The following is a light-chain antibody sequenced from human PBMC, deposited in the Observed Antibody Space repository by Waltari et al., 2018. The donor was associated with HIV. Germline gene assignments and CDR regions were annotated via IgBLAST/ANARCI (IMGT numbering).Light chain of an antibody. CDR3: QQSHSRPLT. CDR2: DAS. V-gene: IGKV1-39*01. Sequence: DIQLTQSPSSLPASVRDRVTITCRASQSISTSLNWYQHKPGEAPKLLIFDASRLHTGVPSRFSGSGSGTQFTLTISSLQPEDFATYHCQQSHSRPLTFGQGTKVE. J-gene: IGKJ1*01. CDR1: QSISTS.